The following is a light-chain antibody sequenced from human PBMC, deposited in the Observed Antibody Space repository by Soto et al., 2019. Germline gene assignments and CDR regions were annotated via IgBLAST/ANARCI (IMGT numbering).Light chain of an antibody. CDR1: QSVGRNF. V-gene: IGKV3-20*01. CDR2: GAS. J-gene: IGKJ4*01. CDR3: QQYASSPLT. Sequence: EIVLTQSPGTLSLSPGERATLSCRASQSVGRNFLAWYQHKPGQAPRLLIHGASKRATGIPYRFSGSESGTEFTLTIGSLEPEDFAVYYCQQYASSPLTFGGGTKVEIK.